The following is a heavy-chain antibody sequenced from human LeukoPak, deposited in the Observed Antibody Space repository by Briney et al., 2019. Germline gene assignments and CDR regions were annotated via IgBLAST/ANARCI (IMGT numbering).Heavy chain of an antibody. CDR2: IYYSGST. Sequence: SETLSLTCTVSGGSISSYYWSWIRQPPGKGLEWIGYIYYSGSTNYNPSLKSRVTISVDTSKNQFSLKLSSVTAADTAVYYCARTINPYYYDSSGYYYWYFDLWGRGTLVTVSS. D-gene: IGHD3-22*01. CDR3: ARTINPYYYDSSGYYYWYFDL. CDR1: GGSISSYY. J-gene: IGHJ2*01. V-gene: IGHV4-59*01.